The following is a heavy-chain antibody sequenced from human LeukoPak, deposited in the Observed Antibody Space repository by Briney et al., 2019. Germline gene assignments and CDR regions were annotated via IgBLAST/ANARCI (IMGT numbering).Heavy chain of an antibody. CDR2: ISGSGGST. D-gene: IGHD3-3*01. V-gene: IGHV3-23*01. J-gene: IGHJ4*02. CDR3: AKVFWGGYYTGDY. Sequence: GGSLRLSCAASGFTFSSYAMSWVRQVPGKGLEWVSAISGSGGSTYYADSVKGRFTISRDNSKNTLYLQMNSLRAEDTAVYYCAKVFWGGYYTGDYWGQGTLVTVSS. CDR1: GFTFSSYA.